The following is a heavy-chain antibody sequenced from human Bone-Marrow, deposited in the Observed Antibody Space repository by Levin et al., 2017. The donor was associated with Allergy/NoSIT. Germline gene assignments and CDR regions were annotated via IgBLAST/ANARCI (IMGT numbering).Heavy chain of an antibody. V-gene: IGHV3-48*02. Sequence: PGGSLRLSCAASGFTFSDYTMNWLRQAPGKGLEWVSYITTSGTTTEYADSVKGRFTISRDDAKNSLYLQMNSLRDEDTAVYYCARPAFCGRGCIHDWWWTYWGQGTLVTVSS. J-gene: IGHJ4*02. CDR3: ARPAFCGRGCIHDWWWTY. D-gene: IGHD2-21*02. CDR2: ITTSGTTT. CDR1: GFTFSDYT.